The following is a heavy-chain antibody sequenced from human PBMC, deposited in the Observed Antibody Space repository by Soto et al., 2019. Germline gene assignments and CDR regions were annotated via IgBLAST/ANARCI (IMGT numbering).Heavy chain of an antibody. Sequence: QVQLKESGPGLVRPSETLSLTCNVSGGYLRNHYWSWIRQAPGKGLEWMGYTYYSGSITYNPSLESRVPISQDTSKNQLPMQVISVTAADTAVYFCADMKPARYCGSWGPGTLVTVSS. D-gene: IGHD2-15*01. J-gene: IGHJ4*02. V-gene: IGHV4-59*08. CDR1: GGYLRNHY. CDR3: ADMKPARYCGS. CDR2: TYYSGSI.